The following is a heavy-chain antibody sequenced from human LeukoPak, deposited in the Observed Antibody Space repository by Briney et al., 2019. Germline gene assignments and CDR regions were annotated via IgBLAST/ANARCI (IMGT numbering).Heavy chain of an antibody. V-gene: IGHV3-23*01. D-gene: IGHD3-10*01. CDR2: ISGSGGST. Sequence: PGGSLRLSCAASGFTFSSYAMGWVRQAPGKGLEWVSAISGSGGSTYYADSVKGRFTISRDNAKNSLYLQMNSLRAEDTAVYYCARDLRITMVRGVILDYWGQGTLVTVSS. J-gene: IGHJ4*02. CDR1: GFTFSSYA. CDR3: ARDLRITMVRGVILDY.